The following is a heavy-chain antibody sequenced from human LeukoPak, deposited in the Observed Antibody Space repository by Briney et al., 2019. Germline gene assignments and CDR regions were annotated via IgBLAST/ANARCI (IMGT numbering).Heavy chain of an antibody. D-gene: IGHD3-22*01. V-gene: IGHV3-23*01. CDR1: GFTFSSYA. J-gene: IGHJ3*02. CDR3: AKDSSGYLHFDI. Sequence: GGSLRLSCAAPGFTFSSYAMSWVRQAPGKGLEWVSAISGSGGSTYYADSVKGRFTISRDNSKNTLYLQMNSLRAEDTAVYYCAKDSSGYLHFDIWGQGTMVTVSS. CDR2: ISGSGGST.